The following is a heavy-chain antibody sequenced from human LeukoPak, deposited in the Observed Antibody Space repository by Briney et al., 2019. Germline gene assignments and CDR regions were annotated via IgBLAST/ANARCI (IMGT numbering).Heavy chain of an antibody. D-gene: IGHD2-2*01. CDR2: INHSGST. V-gene: IGHV4-34*01. Sequence: SETLSLTCAVYGGSFSGYYWSWIRQPPGKGLEWIGEINHSGSTNYNPSLKSRVTISVDTSKNQFSLKLSSVTAADTAVYYCARGREDIVVVPAAHNWFDPWGQGTLVTVYS. J-gene: IGHJ5*02. CDR3: ARGREDIVVVPAAHNWFDP. CDR1: GGSFSGYY.